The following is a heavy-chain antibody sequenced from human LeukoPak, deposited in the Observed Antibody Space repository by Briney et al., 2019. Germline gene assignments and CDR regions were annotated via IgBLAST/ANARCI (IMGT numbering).Heavy chain of an antibody. J-gene: IGHJ6*03. CDR2: IYYSGST. CDR3: ARVASDWGWTSYYYYYMDV. CDR1: GGSLSSYY. Sequence: SETLSLTCTVSGGSLSSYYWSWIRQPPGKGLEWIGFIYYSGSTNYNPSLKSRVTISVDTSKNQFSLKLSSVTAADTAVYYCARVASDWGWTSYYYYYMDVWGKGTTVTVSS. V-gene: IGHV4-59*08. D-gene: IGHD7-27*01.